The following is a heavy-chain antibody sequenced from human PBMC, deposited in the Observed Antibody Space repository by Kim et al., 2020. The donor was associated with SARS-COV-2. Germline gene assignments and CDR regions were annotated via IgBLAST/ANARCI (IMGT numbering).Heavy chain of an antibody. CDR3: ARRPSSPKPPYFDY. J-gene: IGHJ4*02. D-gene: IGHD2-15*01. V-gene: IGHV4-39*01. Sequence: NPSLKSRVTISVDTSKNQFSLKLSSVTAADTAVYYCARRPSSPKPPYFDYWGQGTLVTVSS.